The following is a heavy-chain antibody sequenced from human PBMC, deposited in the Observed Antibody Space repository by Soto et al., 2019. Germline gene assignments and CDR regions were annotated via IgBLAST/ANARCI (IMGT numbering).Heavy chain of an antibody. V-gene: IGHV1-69*01. CDR2: IIPIFGTA. CDR3: AREEIGWYSFDS. J-gene: IGHJ4*02. Sequence: QVQLVQSGAEVKKPGSSVKVSCKASGGTFSSYAISWVRQAPGQGLEWMGGIIPIFGTANYARKFQGRDTIAADESTSTAYMELSSLRSEDKAVYYCAREEIGWYSFDSWGQGTMVTVS. D-gene: IGHD6-19*01. CDR1: GGTFSSYA.